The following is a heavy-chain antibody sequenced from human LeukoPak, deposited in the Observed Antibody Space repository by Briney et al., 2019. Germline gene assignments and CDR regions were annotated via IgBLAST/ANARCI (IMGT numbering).Heavy chain of an antibody. CDR3: ARVGPYSSGSPFQH. CDR2: IYYSGST. V-gene: IGHV4-59*12. D-gene: IGHD6-19*01. Sequence: PSETLSLTCTVSGGSISSYYWSWIRQPPGKGLEWIGYIYYSGSTNYNPSLKSRVTISVDTSKNQFSLRLSSVTAADTAVYYCARVGPYSSGSPFQHWGQGTLVTVSS. J-gene: IGHJ1*01. CDR1: GGSISSYY.